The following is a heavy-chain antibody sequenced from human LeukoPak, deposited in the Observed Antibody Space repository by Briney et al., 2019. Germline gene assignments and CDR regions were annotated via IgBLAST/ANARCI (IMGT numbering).Heavy chain of an antibody. D-gene: IGHD3-10*01. CDR3: ARDWGDGPTIWFGEPIRFDP. CDR1: GFTFSSYW. CDR2: IKQDGSEK. V-gene: IGHV3-7*01. J-gene: IGHJ5*02. Sequence: TGGSLRLSCAASGFTFSSYWMSWVRQAPGKGLEWVANIKQDGSEKYYVDSVKGRFTISRDNAKNSLYLQMNSLRAEDTAVYYCARDWGDGPTIWFGEPIRFDPWGQGTLVTVSS.